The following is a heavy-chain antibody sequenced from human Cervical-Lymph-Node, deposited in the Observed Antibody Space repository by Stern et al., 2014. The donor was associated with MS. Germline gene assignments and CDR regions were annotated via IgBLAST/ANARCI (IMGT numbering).Heavy chain of an antibody. CDR2: INGDGPST. V-gene: IGHV3-23*04. D-gene: IGHD3-16*01. CDR1: GFNFNFA. Sequence: VQLVQSGGGLVRPGGSLRLACAASGFNFNFAMTWVRLAPGTGLEWISTINGDGPSTYYAESAGGRFTISRDNANNTLYLHMPSLRAEDTAIYFCAKEGWGEPLDHWGQGTLVTVSS. CDR3: AKEGWGEPLDH. J-gene: IGHJ4*02.